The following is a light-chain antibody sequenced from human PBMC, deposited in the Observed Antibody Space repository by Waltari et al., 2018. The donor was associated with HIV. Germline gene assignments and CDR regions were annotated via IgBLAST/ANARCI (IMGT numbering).Light chain of an antibody. J-gene: IGKJ5*01. CDR3: QQYGGSPPIT. CDR1: QSVTSSY. V-gene: IGKV3-20*01. Sequence: VLTQSPCTLSLSPGERATLSCRASQSVTSSYLAWHQQKSGQAPRLLIYGASTRATGIPDRFSGSGSGTDFTLTISRLEPEDFAVYYCQQYGGSPPITFGQGTRLEIK. CDR2: GAS.